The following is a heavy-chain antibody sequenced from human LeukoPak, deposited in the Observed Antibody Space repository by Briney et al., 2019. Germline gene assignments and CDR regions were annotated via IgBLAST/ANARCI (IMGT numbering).Heavy chain of an antibody. V-gene: IGHV4-59*08. D-gene: IGHD2-15*01. CDR2: IYYTGSA. CDR1: GGSISTSY. J-gene: IGHJ4*02. Sequence: SETLSLTCTVSGGSISTSYWNWIRQPPGKGLEWIGYIYYTGSAYYNPSLKSRVTISRDTSKNQFSLNLSSVTAADTAVYYCARRRSGPDYFDYWGQGSLVTVSS. CDR3: ARRRSGPDYFDY.